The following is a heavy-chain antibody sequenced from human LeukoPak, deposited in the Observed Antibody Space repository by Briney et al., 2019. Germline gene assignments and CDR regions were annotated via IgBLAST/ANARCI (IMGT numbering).Heavy chain of an antibody. J-gene: IGHJ4*02. CDR2: ISGIVGNT. Sequence: GGSLRLSCAASGFTFSSYAMSCVRQAPGKGLEWVSAISGIVGNTYYADSVKDRFTISTDNSTKTLYLQMNSVRATGPAVTYCGKVWDIVVVPAGPFDYWGQGTLVTVSS. D-gene: IGHD2-2*01. CDR3: GKVWDIVVVPAGPFDY. V-gene: IGHV3-23*01. CDR1: GFTFSSYA.